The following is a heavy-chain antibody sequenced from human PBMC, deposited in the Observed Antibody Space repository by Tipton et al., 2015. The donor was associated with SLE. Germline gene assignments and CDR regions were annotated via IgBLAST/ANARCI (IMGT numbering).Heavy chain of an antibody. Sequence: TLSLTCIVSGGSITTRSYYWGWIRQPPGKGLEWIASISYSGATYYNPSLKSRVIISLDTSRNHFSLKLTSVTAANTALSYCARLISAYDCNFDYWGQGTLVTVSS. J-gene: IGHJ4*02. D-gene: IGHD3-3*01. CDR2: ISYSGAT. V-gene: IGHV4-39*07. CDR3: ARLISAYDCNFDY. CDR1: GGSITTRSYY.